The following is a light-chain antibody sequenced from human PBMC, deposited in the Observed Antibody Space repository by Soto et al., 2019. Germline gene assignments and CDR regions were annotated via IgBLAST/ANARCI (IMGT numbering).Light chain of an antibody. J-gene: IGKJ1*01. CDR2: GAS. CDR1: QSFSGSY. Sequence: EIVLTQSPGTLSLSPGERATLSCRASQSFSGSYLAWYQQKPGQAPRLLIFGASSRATGIPDRFSGSGSGTDFTLTISSLQPDDFATYYCQQYNSYSPSTFGQGTKVDI. V-gene: IGKV3-20*01. CDR3: QQYNSYSPST.